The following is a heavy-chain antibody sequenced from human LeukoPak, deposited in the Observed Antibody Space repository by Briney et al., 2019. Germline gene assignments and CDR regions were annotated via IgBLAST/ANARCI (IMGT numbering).Heavy chain of an antibody. Sequence: GGSLRLSCAASGFTFSSYAMNWVRQAPGKGLEWVSGISGSGCSTYYADSVKGRFTISRDNSKNTLYLQMNSLRAEDTAVYYCAKASGYSYGYYMDVWGKGTTVTVSS. D-gene: IGHD5-18*01. CDR1: GFTFSSYA. V-gene: IGHV3-23*01. CDR2: ISGSGCST. CDR3: AKASGYSYGYYMDV. J-gene: IGHJ6*03.